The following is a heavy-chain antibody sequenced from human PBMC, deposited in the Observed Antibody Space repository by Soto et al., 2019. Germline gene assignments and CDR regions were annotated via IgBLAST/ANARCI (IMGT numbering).Heavy chain of an antibody. CDR1: GFTFSNYG. CDR3: AGGLDH. Sequence: EVQLLESGGGLVQPGRSLRLSCAASGFTFSNYGMQWVRQAPGKGLEWVSGIGGIGSSTYYADSVKGRFTISRDNSKNSLFLQMNSLRSEDTALYYFAGGLDHWGQGTLVNVPS. D-gene: IGHD2-15*01. V-gene: IGHV3-23*01. CDR2: IGGIGSST. J-gene: IGHJ4*02.